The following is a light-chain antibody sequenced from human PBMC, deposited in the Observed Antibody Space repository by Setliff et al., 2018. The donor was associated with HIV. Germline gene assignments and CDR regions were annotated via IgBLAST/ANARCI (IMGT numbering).Light chain of an antibody. CDR1: SSDVGFYNR. CDR2: EVS. V-gene: IGLV2-18*02. CDR3: SSYTSSTTWV. Sequence: QSALTQPPSVSGSPGQSVTISCTGTSSDVGFYNRVSWYQQPPGTAPELMISEVSNRPSGVPDRFSGSKSGNTASLTISGLRAEDEAGYYCSSYTSSTTWVFGTGTKVTVL. J-gene: IGLJ1*01.